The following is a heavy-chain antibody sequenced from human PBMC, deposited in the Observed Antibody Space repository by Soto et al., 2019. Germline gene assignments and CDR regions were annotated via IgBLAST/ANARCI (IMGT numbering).Heavy chain of an antibody. V-gene: IGHV3-48*01. CDR3: ARARARVPTYSSGWYGAY. Sequence: GGSLRLSCAASGFTFSSYAMSWVRQAPGKGLEWVSYISSSSSTIYYADSVKGRFTISRDNAKNSLYLQMNSLRAEDTAVYYCARARARVPTYSSGWYGAYWGQGTLVTVSS. J-gene: IGHJ4*02. CDR1: GFTFSSYA. D-gene: IGHD6-19*01. CDR2: ISSSSSTI.